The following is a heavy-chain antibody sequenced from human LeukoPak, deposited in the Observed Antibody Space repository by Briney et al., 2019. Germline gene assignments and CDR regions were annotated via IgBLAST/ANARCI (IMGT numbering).Heavy chain of an antibody. CDR2: ISAYNGNT. CDR3: ARADSYYYGSGSYGSYFDY. V-gene: IGHV1-18*01. D-gene: IGHD3-10*01. J-gene: IGHJ4*02. Sequence: GASVKVSCKASGYTFTSYGISWVRQAPGQGLEWMGWISAYNGNTNYAQKLQGRVTMTTDTSTSTAYMDLRSLRSGDTAVYYCARADSYYYGSGSYGSYFDYWGQGTLVTVSS. CDR1: GYTFTSYG.